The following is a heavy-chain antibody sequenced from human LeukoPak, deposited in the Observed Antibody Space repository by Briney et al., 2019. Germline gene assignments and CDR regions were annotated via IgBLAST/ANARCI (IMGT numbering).Heavy chain of an antibody. CDR3: SGDSYGPDYYDSSGYSY. V-gene: IGHV3-23*01. J-gene: IGHJ4*02. Sequence: GGSLRLSCAASGFTFSSYAMSWVRQAPGKGLEWVSAISGSGGSTCYADSVKGRFTISRDNSKNTLYLQMNSLRAEDTAVYYCSGDSYGPDYYDSSGYSYWGQGTLVTVSS. D-gene: IGHD3-22*01. CDR1: GFTFSSYA. CDR2: ISGSGGST.